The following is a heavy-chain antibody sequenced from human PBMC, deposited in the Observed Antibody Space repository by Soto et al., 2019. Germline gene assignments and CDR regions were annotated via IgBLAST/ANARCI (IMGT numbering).Heavy chain of an antibody. CDR2: ISSGTGFI. D-gene: IGHD5-12*01. CDR1: GFSFSSHS. J-gene: IGHJ4*02. CDR3: AKIGVVATIGSLDY. Sequence: GGSLRLSRAASGFSFSSHSVNWVRQAPGKGLEWVSLISSGTGFIYYADSVKGRFTISRDNAKNSLYLQMNSLRAEDTAVYYCAKIGVVATIGSLDYWGQGTLVTVSS. V-gene: IGHV3-21*01.